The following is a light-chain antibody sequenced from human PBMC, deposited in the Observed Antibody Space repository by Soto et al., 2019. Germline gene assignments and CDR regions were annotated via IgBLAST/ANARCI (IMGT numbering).Light chain of an antibody. CDR1: QGISSY. CDR2: AAS. J-gene: IGKJ1*01. V-gene: IGKV1-9*01. CDR3: QQLNTYPRT. Sequence: DIQLTQSPSFLSASVGDRVTITCRASQGISSYLAWYQQKPGKAPKLLIYAASTLQSGVPSRFSGSGSGTEFTLTISSRQPEDFATDYCQQLNTYPRTFGQGTKVDIK.